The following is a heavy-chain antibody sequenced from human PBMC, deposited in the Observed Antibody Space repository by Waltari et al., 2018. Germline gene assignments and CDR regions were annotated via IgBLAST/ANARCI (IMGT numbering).Heavy chain of an antibody. V-gene: IGHV3-23*01. Sequence: EVQLLESGGGLVQPGGSLRLPCAASGFTFSSYAMSWVRQAPGTGLEWVSAISGSGGSTDYADAVKGRFTISRDNSKNTLYLQMNSLRAEDTAVYYCAYGDYEPNYYYGMDVWGQGTTVTVSS. CDR3: AYGDYEPNYYYGMDV. CDR1: GFTFSSYA. D-gene: IGHD4-17*01. CDR2: ISGSGGST. J-gene: IGHJ6*02.